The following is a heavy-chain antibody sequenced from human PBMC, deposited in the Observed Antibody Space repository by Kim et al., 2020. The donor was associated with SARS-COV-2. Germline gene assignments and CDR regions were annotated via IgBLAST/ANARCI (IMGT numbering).Heavy chain of an antibody. V-gene: IGHV4-39*01. D-gene: IGHD1-26*01. Sequence: SETLSLTCNVSGGSINSGSYYWGWIRQTPRKELEWIGSIYSVGRTYYNPSLKSRVTISVDTSKSQFSLKLTSVTAADTAVDYCARHPAYSGSTDFDYWGQGTLVTVSS. J-gene: IGHJ4*02. CDR2: IYSVGRT. CDR1: GGSINSGSYY. CDR3: ARHPAYSGSTDFDY.